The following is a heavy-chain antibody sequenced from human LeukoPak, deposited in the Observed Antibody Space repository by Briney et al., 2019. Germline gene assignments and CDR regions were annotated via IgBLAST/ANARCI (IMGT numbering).Heavy chain of an antibody. CDR2: ISSSSSYI. CDR1: GFTFSSYS. J-gene: IGHJ3*02. CDR3: ARDAGSGDDAFDI. Sequence: PGGSLRLSCAASGFTFSSYSMNWVRQAPGKGLEWVSSISSSSSYIYYADSVEGRFTISRDNAKNSLYLQMSSLRAEDTAVYYCARDAGSGDDAFDIWGQGTMVTVSS. D-gene: IGHD2-15*01. V-gene: IGHV3-21*01.